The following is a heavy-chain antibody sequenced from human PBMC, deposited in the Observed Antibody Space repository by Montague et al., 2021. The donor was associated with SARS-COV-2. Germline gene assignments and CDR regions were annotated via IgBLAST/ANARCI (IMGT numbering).Heavy chain of an antibody. D-gene: IGHD3-10*01. Sequence: SETLSLTCSVSGYSISSGYYWAWIRQPPGKGLEWIGYVYYSGRSSYNSSLKSRVTISVDTSKNQVSLNLMSVTAADTAVSFCVRADRRDPDTPHLYYSKGIDPWGQGTTVTVSS. J-gene: IGHJ5*02. CDR1: GYSISSGYY. CDR2: VYYSGRS. V-gene: IGHV4-38-2*01. CDR3: VRADRRDPDTPHLYYSKGIDP.